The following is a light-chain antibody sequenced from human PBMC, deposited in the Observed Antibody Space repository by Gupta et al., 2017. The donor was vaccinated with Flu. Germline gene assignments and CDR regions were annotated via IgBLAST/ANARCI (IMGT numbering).Light chain of an antibody. V-gene: IGLV2-11*01. CDR2: EAR. CDR3: CSRAGSYHYV. J-gene: IGLJ1*01. CDR1: CSHVTGNKE. Sequence: IGATWSCSHVTGNKESNGNQQDPSKVPKLMPSEARKRPSGVPDRFPGSKSGNTASLTSSGRQAEDEADYYCCSRAGSYHYVFGPGTKVTVL.